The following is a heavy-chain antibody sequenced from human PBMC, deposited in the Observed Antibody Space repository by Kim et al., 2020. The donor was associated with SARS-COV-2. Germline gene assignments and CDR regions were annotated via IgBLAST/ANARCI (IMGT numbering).Heavy chain of an antibody. D-gene: IGHD4-17*01. V-gene: IGHV3-15*01. Sequence: GGSLRLSCAASGFTFNNAWMTWVRQAPGKGLEWLGRIKGRTDPGIIDYTASVKGRFSISRDDSKNTLYLQMDSLRPEDTAVYYCSTERGVTNRHYYGMDVWGQGTSVTVSS. CDR2: IKGRTDPGII. CDR1: GFTFNNAW. CDR3: STERGVTNRHYYGMDV. J-gene: IGHJ6*02.